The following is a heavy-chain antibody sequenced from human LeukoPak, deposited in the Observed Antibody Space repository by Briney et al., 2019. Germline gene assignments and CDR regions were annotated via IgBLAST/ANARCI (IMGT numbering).Heavy chain of an antibody. J-gene: IGHJ5*02. D-gene: IGHD3-10*01. Sequence: SETLSLTCTVSGGSISSYYWSWIRQPPGKGLEWIGYIYTSGSTNYNPSLKSRVIISVDTSKNQFSLKLSSVTAADTAVYYCARSRQDLDYYGSGSYYWFDPWGQGTLVTVSS. CDR2: IYTSGST. CDR3: ARSRQDLDYYGSGSYYWFDP. V-gene: IGHV4-4*09. CDR1: GGSISSYY.